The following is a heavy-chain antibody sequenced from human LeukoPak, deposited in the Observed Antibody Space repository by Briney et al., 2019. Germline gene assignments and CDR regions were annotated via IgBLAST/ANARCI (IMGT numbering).Heavy chain of an antibody. J-gene: IGHJ4*02. CDR2: MTSGGGT. CDR1: GFTFSSCA. CDR3: AKDSSSWPHYFDY. Sequence: PGGSLRLSCAASGFTFSSCAMTWVRQAPGKGLEWVSAMTSGGGTYYADSVKGRFTISRDNSKDTVYLQLNNLRAEDTAVYYCAKDSSSWPHYFDYWGQGTLVTVSS. D-gene: IGHD6-13*01. V-gene: IGHV3-23*01.